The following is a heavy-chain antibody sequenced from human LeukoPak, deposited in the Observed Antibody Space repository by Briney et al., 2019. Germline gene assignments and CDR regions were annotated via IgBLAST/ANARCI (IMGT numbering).Heavy chain of an antibody. J-gene: IGHJ6*02. D-gene: IGHD1-26*01. CDR3: ARSRIEPNGGYGMDV. V-gene: IGHV3-30-3*01. CDR1: GFTFSSYA. Sequence: PGRSLRLSCAASGFTFSSYAMHWVRQAPGKGLEWVAVISYDGSNKYYADSVKGRFTISRDNSKNTLYLQMNSLRAEDTAVYYCARSRIEPNGGYGMDVWGQGTTVTVSS. CDR2: ISYDGSNK.